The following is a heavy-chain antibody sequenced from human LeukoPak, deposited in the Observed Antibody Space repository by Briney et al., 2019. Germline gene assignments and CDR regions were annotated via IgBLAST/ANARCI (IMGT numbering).Heavy chain of an antibody. V-gene: IGHV4-38-2*01. D-gene: IGHD3-9*01. Sequence: SETLSLTCAVSGYSIRSGYYCGWIRQPPGKGLEWIGSIYHSGSTYYNPSLKSRVTISVDTSKNQFSLKLSSVTAADTAVYYCARVGYYDILTGSRYFDLWGRGTLVTVSS. CDR3: ARVGYYDILTGSRYFDL. CDR2: IYHSGST. CDR1: GYSIRSGYY. J-gene: IGHJ2*01.